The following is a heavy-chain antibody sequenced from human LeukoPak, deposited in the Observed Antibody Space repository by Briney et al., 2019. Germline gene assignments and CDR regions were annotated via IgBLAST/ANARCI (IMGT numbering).Heavy chain of an antibody. J-gene: IGHJ4*02. D-gene: IGHD4-17*01. V-gene: IGHV4-39*01. CDR1: GGSISSSSYY. CDR2: IYYSGST. Sequence: SETLSLTYTVSGGSISSSSYYWGWIRQPPGKWLEWIGSIYYSGSTYYNPSLKSRVTISVDTSKNQFSLKLSSVTAADTAVYYCVTTVNRVSYWGQGTLVTVSS. CDR3: VTTVNRVSY.